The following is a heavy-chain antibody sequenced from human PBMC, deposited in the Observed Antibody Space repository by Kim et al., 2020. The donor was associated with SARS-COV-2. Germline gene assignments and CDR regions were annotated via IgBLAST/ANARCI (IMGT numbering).Heavy chain of an antibody. D-gene: IGHD3-10*01. CDR2: ISGSGGST. V-gene: IGHV3-23*01. J-gene: IGHJ4*02. Sequence: GGSLRLSCAASGFTFSSYAMSWVRQAPGKGLEWVSAISGSGGSTYYADSVKGRFTISRDNSKNTLYLQMNSLRAEDTAVYYCARENYYGSGSRSKFDYWGQGTLVTVSS. CDR3: ARENYYGSGSRSKFDY. CDR1: GFTFSSYA.